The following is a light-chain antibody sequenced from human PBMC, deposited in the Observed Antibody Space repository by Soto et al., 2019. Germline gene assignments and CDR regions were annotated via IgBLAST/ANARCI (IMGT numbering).Light chain of an antibody. CDR2: EVS. CDR3: SSYTDSRTYV. CDR1: SSDVGGYNY. J-gene: IGLJ1*01. V-gene: IGLV2-14*01. Sequence: QSALTQPASVSRSPGQSITISCTGASSDVGGYNYVSWYQQHPGKAPKLMIYEVSNRPSGVSSRFSGSKSGNTASLTISGLQSEDEADYYCSSYTDSRTYVFGTGTKVTVL.